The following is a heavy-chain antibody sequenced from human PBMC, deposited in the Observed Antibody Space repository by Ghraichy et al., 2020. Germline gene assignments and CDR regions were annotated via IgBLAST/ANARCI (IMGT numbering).Heavy chain of an antibody. V-gene: IGHV3-48*02. Sequence: WGSLRLSCAASGFTFNAYPMNWVRQAPGKGLEWISHISSSGSTIYYAASVKGRFTISRDNAKNSLFLQMNSLTDEDTAVYYCTREAITATNFDFWGQGTLVTVPS. CDR2: ISSSGSTI. CDR1: GFTFNAYP. D-gene: IGHD1-20*01. CDR3: TREAITATNFDF. J-gene: IGHJ4*02.